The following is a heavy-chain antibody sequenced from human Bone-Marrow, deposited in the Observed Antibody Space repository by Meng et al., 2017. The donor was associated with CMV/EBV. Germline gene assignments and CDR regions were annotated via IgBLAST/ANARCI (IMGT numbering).Heavy chain of an antibody. V-gene: IGHV3-30*02. Sequence: GEYLKISFEASGFSFSSCGMHWVRQAPGKGLGWVAFIRYDGSNKYYADSVRGRFTISRDNSENTLYLQTNSLSTEDTAVYYCAKGGATVLDYWGQGTLVTVSS. J-gene: IGHJ4*02. CDR3: AKGGATVLDY. D-gene: IGHD4-11*01. CDR2: IRYDGSNK. CDR1: GFSFSSCG.